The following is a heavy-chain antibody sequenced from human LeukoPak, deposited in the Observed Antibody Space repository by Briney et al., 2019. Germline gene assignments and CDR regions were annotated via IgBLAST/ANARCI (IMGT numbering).Heavy chain of an antibody. Sequence: PGGSLRLSCAPSGFTFSSYCMSWVRQAPAKGLEWVAAISASGCNTDYADYVKGRFTISRHNSKNTLYLQMNSVRTEDTAVYYCASPLDYYNSGSYPRDYWGQGTLVTVSS. CDR2: ISASGCNT. CDR3: ASPLDYYNSGSYPRDY. D-gene: IGHD3-10*01. CDR1: GFTFSSYC. V-gene: IGHV3-23*01. J-gene: IGHJ4*02.